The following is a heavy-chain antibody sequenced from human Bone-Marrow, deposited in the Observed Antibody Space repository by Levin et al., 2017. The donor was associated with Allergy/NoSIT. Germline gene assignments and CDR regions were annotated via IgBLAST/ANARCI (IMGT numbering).Heavy chain of an antibody. CDR2: IKSKADGETR. J-gene: IGHJ3*01. V-gene: IGHV3-15*01. Sequence: AGESLKISCAASGFPFSNAWMTWVRQAPGKGLEWVGRIKSKADGETRDYAAPVKGRFTISRDDSKTTLFLQMNSLQTEDTAVYYCTTLTALTTKGIGIWGQGTMVTVSS. CDR3: TTLTALTTKGIGI. D-gene: IGHD4-17*01. CDR1: GFPFSNAW.